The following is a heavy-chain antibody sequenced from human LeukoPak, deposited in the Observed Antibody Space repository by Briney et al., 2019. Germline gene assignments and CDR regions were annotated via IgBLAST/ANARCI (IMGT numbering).Heavy chain of an antibody. Sequence: ASVKVSCKASGYTFTGYYMHWVRQAPGQGLEWMGWINPNSGGTNYAQKFQGRVTMTRNTSISTAYMELSSLRSEDTAVYYCARGGRWGYGSGSYYDWGQGTLVTVSS. D-gene: IGHD3-10*01. V-gene: IGHV1-2*02. J-gene: IGHJ4*02. CDR1: GYTFTGYY. CDR2: INPNSGGT. CDR3: ARGGRWGYGSGSYYD.